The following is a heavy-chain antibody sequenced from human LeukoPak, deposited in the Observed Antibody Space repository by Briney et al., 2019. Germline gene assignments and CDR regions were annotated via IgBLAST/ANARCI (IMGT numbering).Heavy chain of an antibody. V-gene: IGHV4-34*01. Sequence: SETLSLTCVVYGGSFSGYYWSWIRQPPGKGLEWIGEINHSGSTNYNPSLKSRVTISVDTSKNQFSLKLSPVTAADTAVYYCARPVGWFDPWGQGTLVTVSS. CDR2: INHSGST. CDR3: ARPVGWFDP. J-gene: IGHJ5*02. CDR1: GGSFSGYY.